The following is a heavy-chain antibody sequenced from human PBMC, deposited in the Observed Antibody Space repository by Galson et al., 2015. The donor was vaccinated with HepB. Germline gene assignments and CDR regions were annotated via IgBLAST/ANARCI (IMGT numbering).Heavy chain of an antibody. CDR2: LNPNGGGT. Sequence: SVKVSCKASGYTYIDYYIHWMRQAPGQGLEWMGPLNPNGGGTVYAQRFQGRVTMTRDTSMSTSYMELTRLRSDDTAVYYCASGPHRDCSRTRCYYWPYWGQGTLVTVSS. V-gene: IGHV1-2*06. D-gene: IGHD2-2*01. J-gene: IGHJ4*02. CDR3: ASGPHRDCSRTRCYYWPY. CDR1: GYTYIDYY.